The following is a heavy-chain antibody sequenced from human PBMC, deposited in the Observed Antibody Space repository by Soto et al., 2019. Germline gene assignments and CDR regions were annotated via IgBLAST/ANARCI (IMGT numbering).Heavy chain of an antibody. CDR1: GFIFFDYA. D-gene: IGHD6-6*01. Sequence: GGSLRLSCTSSGFIFFDYAIIFFRHAPCKWLEWVGFIRSEDYGGTTEYGASVKGRFTISRDDSKSVAYLQMNSLKTEDTAVYFCTRAPEKYSSSSLLGDWGPGTLVTVSS. V-gene: IGHV3-49*03. CDR3: TRAPEKYSSSSLLGD. CDR2: IRSEDYGGTT. J-gene: IGHJ4*02.